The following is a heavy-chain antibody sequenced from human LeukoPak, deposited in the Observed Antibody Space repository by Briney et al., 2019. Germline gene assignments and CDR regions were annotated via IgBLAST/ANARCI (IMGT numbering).Heavy chain of an antibody. D-gene: IGHD6-13*01. CDR1: GFTFSSYS. CDR3: ARDARGAAAGTGYYFDY. J-gene: IGHJ4*02. Sequence: GGSLRLSCAASGFTFSSYSMNWVRQAPGKGLEWVSYISSSSSTIYYADSVKGRLTISRDNAKNSLYLQMNSLRAEDTAVYYCARDARGAAAGTGYYFDYWGQGTLVTVSS. V-gene: IGHV3-48*01. CDR2: ISSSSSTI.